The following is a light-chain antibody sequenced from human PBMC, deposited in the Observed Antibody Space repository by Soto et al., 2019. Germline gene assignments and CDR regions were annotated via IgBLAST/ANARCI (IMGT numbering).Light chain of an antibody. CDR1: SSDVGGYNY. CDR3: SSYTSTLYV. V-gene: IGLV2-8*01. Sequence: QSALTQPPSASGSPGQSVTISCTGTSSDVGGYNYVSWYQQHPGKAPKLMIHEVTKRPSGVPDRFSGSKSGNTASLTVSGLQTEDEADYYCSSYTSTLYVFGTGTKVTVL. J-gene: IGLJ1*01. CDR2: EVT.